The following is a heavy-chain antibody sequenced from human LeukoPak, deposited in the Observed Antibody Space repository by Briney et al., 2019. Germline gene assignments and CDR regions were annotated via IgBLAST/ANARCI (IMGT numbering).Heavy chain of an antibody. V-gene: IGHV4-59*01. CDR3: ARDAEMVTPYDYVMDV. D-gene: IGHD5-24*01. CDR1: GGSISSVF. J-gene: IGHJ6*02. CDR2: IYYSGST. Sequence: KSSETLSLTCTVSGGSISSVFWSWLPPPPGKGLEWLGYIYYSGSTNYNPSLKSRVTISVDRSKNQFSLKLSSVTAADTAVYYCARDAEMVTPYDYVMDVWGQGTTVTVSS.